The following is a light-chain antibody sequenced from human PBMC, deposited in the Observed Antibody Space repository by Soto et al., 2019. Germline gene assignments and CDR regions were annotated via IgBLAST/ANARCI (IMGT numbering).Light chain of an antibody. CDR1: QSISSW. CDR3: QQFHSFPWT. CDR2: DAS. J-gene: IGKJ1*01. Sequence: DIPMTQSPSTLSASVGDRVTITCRASQSISSWLAWYQQKPGKAPKLLIYDASNLESGVPSRFSGSGSGTEFTLTVSSLQPDDFATFYCQQFHSFPWTFGQGTKVDIK. V-gene: IGKV1-5*01.